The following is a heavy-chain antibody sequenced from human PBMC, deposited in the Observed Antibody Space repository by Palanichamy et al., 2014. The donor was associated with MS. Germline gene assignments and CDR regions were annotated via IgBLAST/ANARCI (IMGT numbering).Heavy chain of an antibody. V-gene: IGHV3-7*03. D-gene: IGHD3-16*01. J-gene: IGHJ5*02. CDR1: EYTSTTYW. Sequence: EVQLVEVWGEALAQPGGSLRLSCVASEYTSTTYWMNWVRQAPGKGLESVANIIRQQGEAFYVDSVKGRFTISRDNARNSVFLQMNSLRVEDTATYYCVFGNHGHDLWGQGTQVTVSS. CDR2: IIRQQGEA. CDR3: VFGNHGHDL.